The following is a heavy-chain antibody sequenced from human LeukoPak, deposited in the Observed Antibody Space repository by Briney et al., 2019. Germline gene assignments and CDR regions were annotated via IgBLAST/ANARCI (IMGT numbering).Heavy chain of an antibody. D-gene: IGHD3-3*01. CDR2: IYYSGGT. CDR3: ARDRERYDFWSGYYTGNYYYGMDV. V-gene: IGHV4-31*03. CDR1: GGSISSGGYY. Sequence: SQTLSLTCTVSGGSISSGGYYWSWIRQHPGKGLEWIGYIYYSGGTYYNPSLKSRVTISVDTSKNQFSLKLSSVTAADTAVYYCARDRERYDFWSGYYTGNYYYGMDVWGQGTTVTVSS. J-gene: IGHJ6*02.